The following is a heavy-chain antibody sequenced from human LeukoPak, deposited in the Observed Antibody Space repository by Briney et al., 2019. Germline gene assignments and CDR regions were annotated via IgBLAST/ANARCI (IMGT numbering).Heavy chain of an antibody. D-gene: IGHD2-2*01. CDR2: VSAYNGDT. V-gene: IGHV1-18*01. J-gene: IGHJ4*02. CDR1: GYTFTYYG. Sequence: ASVKVSCKASGYTFTYYGISWVRQAPGQGLEWMGWVSAYNGDTNYAQKLQGRVTMTTDTSTSTAYMELRSLRSDDTAVYYCASGYHMIHHSFDYWGQGTLVTVSS. CDR3: ASGYHMIHHSFDY.